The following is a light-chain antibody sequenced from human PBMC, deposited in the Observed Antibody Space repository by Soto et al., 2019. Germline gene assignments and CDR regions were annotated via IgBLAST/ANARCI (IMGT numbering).Light chain of an antibody. CDR2: AAS. CDR1: QNINDY. CDR3: QQCYSSRFS. Sequence: DIQMTQSPSSLSASVGDRVTITCRASQNINDYLNWYQKKPGKAPKLLIYAASSLQSGVPARFRGSGSGTEFTLTNNSLQPEVFATYYCQQCYSSRFSFGPGTTVDFK. J-gene: IGKJ3*01. V-gene: IGKV1-39*01.